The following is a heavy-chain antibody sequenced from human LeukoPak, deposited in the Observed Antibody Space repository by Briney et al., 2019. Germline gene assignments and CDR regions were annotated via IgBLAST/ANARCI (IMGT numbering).Heavy chain of an antibody. V-gene: IGHV3-66*02. CDR2: IYSDGAT. CDR3: AGESGLRNGVDV. CDR1: EFSVSSNY. J-gene: IGHJ6*02. Sequence: EPGGSLRLSCAASEFSVSSNYMNWVRQAPGKGLEGVSVIYSDGATFYADSVKGRFTISRDSSSNTLFAQMNSLKPGDTGVYYCAGESGLRNGVDVWGLGTTVTVSS. D-gene: IGHD2-8*01.